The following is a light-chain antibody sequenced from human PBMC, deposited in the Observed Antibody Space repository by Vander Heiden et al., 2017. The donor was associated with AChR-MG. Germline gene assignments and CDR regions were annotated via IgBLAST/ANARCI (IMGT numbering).Light chain of an antibody. Sequence: EIVFTQSPATLSLSPGERATLSCAASQSVSSSYLAWYQQKPGLAPRLLIYDASSRANGIPDRFSGSGSGTDFTLTISRLEPEDFAVYYCQQYGSSRTFGQGTKVEIK. CDR3: QQYGSSRT. V-gene: IGKV3D-20*01. J-gene: IGKJ1*01. CDR1: QSVSSSY. CDR2: DAS.